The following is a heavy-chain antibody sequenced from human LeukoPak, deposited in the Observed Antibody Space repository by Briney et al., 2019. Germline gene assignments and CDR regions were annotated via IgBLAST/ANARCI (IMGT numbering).Heavy chain of an antibody. D-gene: IGHD6-13*01. CDR3: ARSGGIAAAGTFDY. V-gene: IGHV4-39*07. CDR1: GDSVASTNYF. Sequence: PSETLSLTCTVSGDSVASTNYFWGWIRQPPGKGLEWIGEINHSGSTNYNPSLKSRVTISVDTSKNQFSLKLSSVTAADTAVYYCARSGGIAAAGTFDYWGQGTLVTVSS. J-gene: IGHJ4*02. CDR2: INHSGST.